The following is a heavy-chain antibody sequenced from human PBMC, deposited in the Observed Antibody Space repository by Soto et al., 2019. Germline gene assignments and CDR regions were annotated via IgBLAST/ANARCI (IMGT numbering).Heavy chain of an antibody. CDR1: GFTFTSSA. J-gene: IGHJ4*02. Sequence: SVKVSCKASGFTFTSSAVQWVRQARGQRLEWIGWIVIGSGNTNYAQKFQERVTITRDMSTSTAYMELSSLRSEDTAVYYCAAAPYYYDSSGYQDLDYWGQGTLVTVSS. CDR3: AAAPYYYDSSGYQDLDY. CDR2: IVIGSGNT. V-gene: IGHV1-58*01. D-gene: IGHD3-22*01.